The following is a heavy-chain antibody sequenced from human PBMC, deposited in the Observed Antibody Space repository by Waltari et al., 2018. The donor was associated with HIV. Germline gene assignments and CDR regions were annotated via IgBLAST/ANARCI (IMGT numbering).Heavy chain of an antibody. CDR2: IKQDESEK. CDR1: GFPFNKYW. J-gene: IGHJ4*02. CDR3: AREALYDSSGYYFDY. V-gene: IGHV3-7*01. D-gene: IGHD3-22*01. Sequence: EVQLVESGGGLVQPGGSLGLSCAASGFPFNKYWMTWVRQAPGKGLEWVANIKQDESEKYYVDSLKGRFTISRDNAKNSLFLQMNSLRVEDTAVYYCAREALYDSSGYYFDYWGQGTLVTVSS.